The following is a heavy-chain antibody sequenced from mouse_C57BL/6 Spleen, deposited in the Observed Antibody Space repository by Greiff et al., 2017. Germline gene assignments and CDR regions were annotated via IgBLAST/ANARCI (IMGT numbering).Heavy chain of an antibody. Sequence: EVKLMESGGGLVKPGGSLKLSCAASGFTFSSYAMSWVRQTPEKRLEWVATISDGGSYTYYPDNVKGRFTISRDNAKNNLYLQMSHLKSEDTAMYYCARRGGSTHFDYWGQGTTLTVSS. D-gene: IGHD1-1*01. V-gene: IGHV5-4*03. J-gene: IGHJ2*01. CDR3: ARRGGSTHFDY. CDR1: GFTFSSYA. CDR2: ISDGGSYT.